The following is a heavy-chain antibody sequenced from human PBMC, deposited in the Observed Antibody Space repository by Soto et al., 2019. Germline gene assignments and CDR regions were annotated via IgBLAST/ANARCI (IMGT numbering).Heavy chain of an antibody. CDR2: ISDSGGST. V-gene: IGHV3-23*01. Sequence: GGSLRLSCTASGFTFRNHGMSWVRQAPGKGPEWLAIISDSGGSTYYADSVKGRFTISRDNSKNTLYLQMNSLRAEDTAVYYCAKSYCSGGSCYMDYFDYWGQGTLVTVSS. CDR1: GFTFRNHG. D-gene: IGHD2-15*01. CDR3: AKSYCSGGSCYMDYFDY. J-gene: IGHJ4*02.